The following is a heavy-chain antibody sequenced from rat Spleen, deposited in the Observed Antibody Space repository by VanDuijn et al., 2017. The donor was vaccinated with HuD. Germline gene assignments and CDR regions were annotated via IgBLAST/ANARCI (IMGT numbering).Heavy chain of an antibody. CDR3: ARHPSRFDY. J-gene: IGHJ2*01. CDR2: ISYDGSST. V-gene: IGHV5-7*01. CDR1: GFTFSNYN. Sequence: EVQLVESDGGLVQPGGSLKLSCAASGFTFSNYNMAWVRQAPKKGLEWVATISYDGSSTYYRDSVKGRFTISRDNAKSTLYLQMDSLRSEDTATYYCARHPSRFDYWGQGVMVTVSS.